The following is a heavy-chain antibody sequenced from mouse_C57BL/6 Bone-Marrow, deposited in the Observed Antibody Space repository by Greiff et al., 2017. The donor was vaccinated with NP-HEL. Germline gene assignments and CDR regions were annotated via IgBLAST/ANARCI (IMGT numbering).Heavy chain of an antibody. CDR1: GYTFTSYT. CDR3: ARGLLGRGDY. J-gene: IGHJ4*01. Sequence: QVQLQQSGAELARPGASVKMSCKASGYTFTSYTMHWVKQRPGQGLEWIGYINPSSGYTKYNQKFKDKATLTADKSSSTAYMQLSSLKSEDSAVYYCARGLLGRGDYWGQGTSVTVSS. V-gene: IGHV1-4*01. CDR2: INPSSGYT. D-gene: IGHD4-1*01.